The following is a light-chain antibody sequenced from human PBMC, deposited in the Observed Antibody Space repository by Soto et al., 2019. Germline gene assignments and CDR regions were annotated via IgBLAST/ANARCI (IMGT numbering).Light chain of an antibody. Sequence: EIVLTQSPATLSLSPGERATLSCRASQSVSSYLAWYQQKPGQAPRLLIYDASNRATGIPARFSGSGPGTDFTLTISSLEPEDFAVYYCQQRSNLPPWTFGQGTKVEIK. CDR3: QQRSNLPPWT. CDR1: QSVSSY. CDR2: DAS. V-gene: IGKV3-11*01. J-gene: IGKJ1*01.